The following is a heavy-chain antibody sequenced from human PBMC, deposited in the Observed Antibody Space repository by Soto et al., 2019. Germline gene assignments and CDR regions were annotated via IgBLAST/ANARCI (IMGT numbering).Heavy chain of an antibody. J-gene: IGHJ6*03. V-gene: IGHV3-30*18. CDR3: AKDHSYYDILTGAVAEYYYYYMDV. Sequence: GGSLRLSCAASGFTFSSYGMHWVRQAPGKGLEWVAVISYDGSNKYYADSVKGRFTISRDNSKNTLYLQMNSLRAEDTAVYYCAKDHSYYDILTGAVAEYYYYYMDVWGKGTTVTVSS. CDR2: ISYDGSNK. D-gene: IGHD3-9*01. CDR1: GFTFSSYG.